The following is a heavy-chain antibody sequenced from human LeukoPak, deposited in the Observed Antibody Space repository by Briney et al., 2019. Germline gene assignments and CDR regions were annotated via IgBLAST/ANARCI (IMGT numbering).Heavy chain of an antibody. V-gene: IGHV4-34*01. CDR1: GGSFSGYY. CDR2: INHSGST. CDR3: ARVCPVTMTVVVTSSWGHNWFDP. J-gene: IGHJ5*02. Sequence: SETLSLTCAVYGGSFSGYYWSWIRQPPGKGLEWIGGINHSGSTNYNPSLKSRVTISVDTSKNQFSLKLSSVTAADTAVYYCARVCPVTMTVVVTSSWGHNWFDPWGQGTLVTVSS. D-gene: IGHD3-22*01.